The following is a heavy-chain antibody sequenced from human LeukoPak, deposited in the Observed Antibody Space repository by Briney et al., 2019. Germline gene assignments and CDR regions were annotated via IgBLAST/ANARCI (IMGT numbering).Heavy chain of an antibody. D-gene: IGHD5-12*01. V-gene: IGHV4-31*03. CDR1: GGSISSGGYY. J-gene: IGHJ4*02. Sequence: SETLSLTCTVSGGSISSGGYYWSWIRQHPGKGLEWIGYIYYSGSTYYNPSLKSRVPISVDTSKNQFTLKLSSVTAADTAVYYCARSYSSGYAAYWGQGTLVTVSS. CDR3: ARSYSSGYAAY. CDR2: IYYSGST.